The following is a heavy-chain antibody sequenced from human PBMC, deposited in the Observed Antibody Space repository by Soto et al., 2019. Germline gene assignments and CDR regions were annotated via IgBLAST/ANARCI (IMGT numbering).Heavy chain of an antibody. Sequence: SVKVSCKASGGTFSSYAISWVRQAPGQGLEWMGGIIPIFGTANYAQKFQGRVTITADESTSTAYMELSSLRSEDTAVYYCARGGGSWQQLVEGNWFDPWGQGTLVTVSS. CDR3: ARGGGSWQQLVEGNWFDP. CDR2: IIPIFGTA. V-gene: IGHV1-69*13. J-gene: IGHJ5*02. D-gene: IGHD6-13*01. CDR1: GGTFSSYA.